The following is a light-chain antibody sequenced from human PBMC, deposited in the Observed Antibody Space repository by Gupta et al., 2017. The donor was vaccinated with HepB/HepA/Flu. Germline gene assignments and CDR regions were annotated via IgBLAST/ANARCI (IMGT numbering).Light chain of an antibody. Sequence: QSVVTQPPSVSGTPGQTVTVSCSGSSSNIGSNTFNWYQELPGTAPRRLMLSNTQRPSGVTERCSSFSACTYASPVAMGLQSEEEADDYWDDWDASINAVVFGGGTKLTVL. J-gene: IGLJ2*01. CDR2: SNT. CDR3: DDWDASINAVV. CDR1: SSNIGSNT. V-gene: IGLV1-44*01.